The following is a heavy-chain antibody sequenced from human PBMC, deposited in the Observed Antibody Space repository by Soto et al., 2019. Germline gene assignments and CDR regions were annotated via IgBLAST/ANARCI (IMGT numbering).Heavy chain of an antibody. CDR3: APHVSCSGGSCQYDAFAI. Sequence: EVQVLESGGGLVQPGGSLRLSCEGSGFTVSSHAMTWIRQAPGQGPEWVSTVTADGGTYYADSVKGRFAMSRDTSENTLYLQMNILGAEDTAAYYCAPHVSCSGGSCQYDAFAIRGQGTMVTVSS. V-gene: IGHV3-23*01. D-gene: IGHD2-15*01. J-gene: IGHJ3*02. CDR2: VTADGGT. CDR1: GFTVSSHA.